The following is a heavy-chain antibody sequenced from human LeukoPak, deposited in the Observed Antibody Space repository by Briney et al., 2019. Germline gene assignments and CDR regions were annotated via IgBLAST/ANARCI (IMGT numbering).Heavy chain of an antibody. CDR3: AKRGYSGYDPWFDP. CDR1: GFTFSSYA. J-gene: IGHJ5*02. D-gene: IGHD5-12*01. V-gene: IGHV3-23*01. Sequence: PGGSLRLSCAASGFTFSSYAMSWVRQAPGKGLEWVSAISGSGGSTYYADSVKGRFTIPRDNSKNTLYLQMNSLRAEDTAVYYCAKRGYSGYDPWFDPWGQGTLVTVSS. CDR2: ISGSGGST.